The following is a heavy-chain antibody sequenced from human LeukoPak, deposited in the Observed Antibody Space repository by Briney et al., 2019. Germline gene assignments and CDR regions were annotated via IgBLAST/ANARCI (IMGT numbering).Heavy chain of an antibody. J-gene: IGHJ2*01. D-gene: IGHD2-15*01. CDR2: INRNSCHR. Sequence: GGSLRLSCASCEFKYGVYAMNWVRPGPGKGLEWVAGINRNSCHREYAECVKARFTISRDNARNAQYLQMDGLRRDDTALYYCVRSVVVVAATPTHFDLWGRGTQVIVSS. CDR1: EFKYGVYA. V-gene: IGHV3-20*04. CDR3: VRSVVVVAATPTHFDL.